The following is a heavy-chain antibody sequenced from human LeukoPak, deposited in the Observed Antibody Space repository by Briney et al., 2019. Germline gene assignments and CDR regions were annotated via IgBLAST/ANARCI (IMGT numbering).Heavy chain of an antibody. CDR1: GFTFSSYE. CDR3: ARKRRWSPGAFDI. J-gene: IGHJ3*02. D-gene: IGHD3-3*01. Sequence: PGGSLRLSCAASGFTFSSYEMNWVRQASGKGLEWVSYISSSGSTIYYADSVKGRFTISRDNAKNSLYLQMNSLRAEDTAVYYCARKRRWSPGAFDIWGQGTTVTVSS. V-gene: IGHV3-48*03. CDR2: ISSSGSTI.